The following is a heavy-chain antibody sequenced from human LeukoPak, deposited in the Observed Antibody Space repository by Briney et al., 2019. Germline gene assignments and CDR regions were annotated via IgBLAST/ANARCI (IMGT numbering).Heavy chain of an antibody. CDR1: GGSFSGYY. J-gene: IGHJ4*02. CDR3: ARAPGYSSGDY. V-gene: IGHV4-34*01. Sequence: SETLSLTCAVYGGSFSGYYWSWIRQPPGKGLEWIGEINHSGSTNYNPSLKSRVTISVDTSKNPFSLKLSSVTAADTAVYYCARAPGYSSGDYWGQGTLVTVSS. CDR2: INHSGST. D-gene: IGHD6-25*01.